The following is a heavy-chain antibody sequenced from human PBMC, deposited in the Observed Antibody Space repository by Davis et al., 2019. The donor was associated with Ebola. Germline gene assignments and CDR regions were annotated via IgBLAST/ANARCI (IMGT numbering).Heavy chain of an antibody. Sequence: SETLSLTCTVSGDSISSTYWSWIRQPHGKGLEWIGYIYHSGSTNYNSSLKSRVTISIDTSKSQISLKLSSVTAADTAVYYCARHAPMGLVVVTPFSRMDVWGQGTTVTVSS. CDR2: IYHSGST. V-gene: IGHV4-59*08. CDR1: GDSISSTY. J-gene: IGHJ6*02. CDR3: ARHAPMGLVVVTPFSRMDV. D-gene: IGHD2-15*01.